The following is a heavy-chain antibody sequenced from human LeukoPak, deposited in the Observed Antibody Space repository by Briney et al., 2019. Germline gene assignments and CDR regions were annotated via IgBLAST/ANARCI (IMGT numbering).Heavy chain of an antibody. CDR2: VSYTVSA. J-gene: IGHJ5*01. CDR3: ARHEHNPQSDS. V-gene: IGHV4-39*01. Sequence: SETLSLTCSVSGGSITSGNYYWAWVRQPPGKGLEWIGSVSYTVSAHYYPSLKSRATISLYTSKNQFFLRLTSVTAADTAIYFCARHEHNPQSDSWGQGTLVTVSS. CDR1: GGSITSGNYY. D-gene: IGHD1-14*01.